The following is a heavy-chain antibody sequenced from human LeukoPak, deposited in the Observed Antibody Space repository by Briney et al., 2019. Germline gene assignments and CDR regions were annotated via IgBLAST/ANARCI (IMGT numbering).Heavy chain of an antibody. D-gene: IGHD3-22*01. CDR3: AGAYYYDSSGYSPPYWYFDL. J-gene: IGHJ2*01. CDR1: GGSISSYY. Sequence: SETLSLTCTVSGGSISSYYWSWIRQPAGKGLEWIGRIYTSGSTNYNPSLKSRVTMSVDTSKNQFSLKLSSVTAADTAVYYCAGAYYYDSSGYSPPYWYFDLWGRGTLVTVSS. CDR2: IYTSGST. V-gene: IGHV4-4*07.